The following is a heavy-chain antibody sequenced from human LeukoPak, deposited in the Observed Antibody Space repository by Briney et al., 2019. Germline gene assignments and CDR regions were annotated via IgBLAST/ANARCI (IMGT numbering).Heavy chain of an antibody. V-gene: IGHV4-59*01. J-gene: IGHJ3*02. Sequence: PSETLSLTCTVSGGSISSYYWSWIRQPPGKGLEWIGYIYYSGSTNYNPSLKSRVTISVDTSKNQFSLKLSSVTAADTAVYYCARVWDYYDSSDAFDIWGQGTMVTVSS. CDR2: IYYSGST. CDR1: GGSISSYY. CDR3: ARVWDYYDSSDAFDI. D-gene: IGHD3-22*01.